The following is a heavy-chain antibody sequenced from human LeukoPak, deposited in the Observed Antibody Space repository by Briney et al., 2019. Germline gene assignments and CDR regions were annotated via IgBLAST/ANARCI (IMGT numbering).Heavy chain of an antibody. J-gene: IGHJ6*02. V-gene: IGHV1-18*01. D-gene: IGHD2-15*01. Sequence: ASVKVSCKASGYTFTSYGISWGRQAPGQGLEWMGWISAYNGNSNYAQKLQGRVTMTTDTSTSTAYMELRSLRSDDTAVYYCARTSGGTYYYYGMDVWGQGTTVTVSS. CDR1: GYTFTSYG. CDR2: ISAYNGNS. CDR3: ARTSGGTYYYYGMDV.